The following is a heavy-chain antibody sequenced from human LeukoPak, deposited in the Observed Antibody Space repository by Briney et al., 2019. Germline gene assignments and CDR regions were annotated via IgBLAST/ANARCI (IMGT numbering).Heavy chain of an antibody. J-gene: IGHJ4*02. CDR3: ARDQGGSYRNYYFDY. Sequence: GGSLRLSCAASGFTFDDYAMHWVRQAPGKGLEWVSGISWNTGSIGYADSVKGRFTISRDNAKSSLYLQMNSLRAEDMALYYCARDQGGSYRNYYFDYWGQGTLVTVSS. CDR1: GFTFDDYA. CDR2: ISWNTGSI. V-gene: IGHV3-9*03. D-gene: IGHD1-26*01.